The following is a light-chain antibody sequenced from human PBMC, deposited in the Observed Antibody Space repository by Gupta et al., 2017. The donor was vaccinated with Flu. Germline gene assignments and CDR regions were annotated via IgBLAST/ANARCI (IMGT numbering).Light chain of an antibody. J-gene: IGLJ7*01. Sequence: QSALTQPPSASGSPGQSVTISCPGTSSDVGGYNYVSWYQQHPGKAPKLMIYEVSKRPSGVPDRFSGSKSGNTASLTVSGLQAEDEADYYCSSYAGSNSDAVFGGGTQLTVL. CDR1: SSDVGGYNY. CDR3: SSYAGSNSDAV. CDR2: EVS. V-gene: IGLV2-8*01.